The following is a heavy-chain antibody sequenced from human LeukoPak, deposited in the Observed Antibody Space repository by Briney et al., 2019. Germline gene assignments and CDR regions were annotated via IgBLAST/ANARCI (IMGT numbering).Heavy chain of an antibody. CDR2: ISDSGHRT. V-gene: IGHV3-23*01. Sequence: GGSLRLSCAASTFSFRNFAMSWVRLAPGKGLEWISGISDSGHRTDYADSVEGRFTISRDNSKSTLYLQMDSLRAEDTALYYCARKKWEPTSNDAFDIWGQGTMVTVSS. CDR1: TFSFRNFA. D-gene: IGHD1-26*01. J-gene: IGHJ3*02. CDR3: ARKKWEPTSNDAFDI.